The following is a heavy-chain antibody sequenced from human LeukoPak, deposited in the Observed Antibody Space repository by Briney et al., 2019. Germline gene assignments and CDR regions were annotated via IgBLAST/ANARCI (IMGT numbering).Heavy chain of an antibody. D-gene: IGHD5-12*01. CDR2: ISVSGGT. CDR1: GSASTFSSYA. V-gene: IGHV3-23*01. J-gene: IGHJ4*02. Sequence: GGSLRLSCADSGSASTFSSYAMSWVRQAQWKGLEWVSAISVSGGTYYADSVKGRFTISRDKSRNTLYLQMNSLRAEDTAVYYCAARGSGYDYYWGQGTLVTVSS. CDR3: AARGSGYDYY.